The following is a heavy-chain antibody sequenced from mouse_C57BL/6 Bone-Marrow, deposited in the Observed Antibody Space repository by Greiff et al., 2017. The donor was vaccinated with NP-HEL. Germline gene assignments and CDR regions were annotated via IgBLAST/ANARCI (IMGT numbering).Heavy chain of an antibody. CDR2: LSNLAYSI. CDR1: GFTFSDYG. J-gene: IGHJ1*03. CDR3: ARPYYYGSSYNWYFDV. V-gene: IGHV5-15*01. Sequence: EVKLVESGGGLVQPGGSLKLSCAASGFTFSDYGMAWVRQAPRKGPEWVAFLSNLAYSIYYADTVTGRFTISRENAKNTLYLEMSSLRSEDTAMYYCARPYYYGSSYNWYFDVWGTGTTVTVSS. D-gene: IGHD1-1*01.